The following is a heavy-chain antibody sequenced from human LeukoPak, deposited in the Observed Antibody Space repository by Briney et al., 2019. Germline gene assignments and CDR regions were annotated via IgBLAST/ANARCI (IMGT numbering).Heavy chain of an antibody. D-gene: IGHD5-12*01. Sequence: GGSLRLSCAAPGFTFSSYSMNWVRQAPGKGLEWVSSISSSSSYIYYADSVKGRFTISRDNAKNSLYLQMNSLRAEDTAVYYCARDKSGYDHRGTYYYYGMDVWGQGTTVTVSS. J-gene: IGHJ6*02. CDR2: ISSSSSYI. CDR3: ARDKSGYDHRGTYYYYGMDV. CDR1: GFTFSSYS. V-gene: IGHV3-21*01.